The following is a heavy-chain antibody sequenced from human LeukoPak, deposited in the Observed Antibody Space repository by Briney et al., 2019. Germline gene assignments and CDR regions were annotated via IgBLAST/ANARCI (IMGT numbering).Heavy chain of an antibody. CDR3: ARAGYYGSGSSYYYGMDV. CDR2: IFYSGST. Sequence: SETLSLTCTVSGGSISSYYWSWIRQPPGKGLEWIGYIFYSGSTNYNPSLESRVTISLDTSKNQFSLKLNSVTAADTAVYYCARAGYYGSGSSYYYGMDVWGQGTTVTVSS. J-gene: IGHJ6*02. CDR1: GGSISSYY. V-gene: IGHV4-59*08. D-gene: IGHD3-10*01.